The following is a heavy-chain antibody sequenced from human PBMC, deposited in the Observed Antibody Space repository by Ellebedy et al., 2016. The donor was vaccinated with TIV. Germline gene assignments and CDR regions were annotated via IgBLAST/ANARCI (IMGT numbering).Heavy chain of an antibody. J-gene: IGHJ4*02. CDR3: ARDSTETYDSSGYFDY. D-gene: IGHD3-22*01. Sequence: GESLKISXAASGFTFSSYSMNWVRQAPGKGLEWVSSISSSSSYIYYADSVKGRFTISRDNAKNSLYLQMNSLRAEDTAVYYCARDSTETYDSSGYFDYWGQGTLVTVSS. CDR1: GFTFSSYS. CDR2: ISSSSSYI. V-gene: IGHV3-21*01.